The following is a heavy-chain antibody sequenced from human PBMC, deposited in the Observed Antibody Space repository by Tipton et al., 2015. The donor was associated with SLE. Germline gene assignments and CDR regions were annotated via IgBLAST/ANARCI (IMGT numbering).Heavy chain of an antibody. Sequence: TLSLTCTVSGGSISSYYWSWIRQPPGKGLEWIGYIYYSGSTNYNPSLKSRVTISVDTSKNQFSLKLSSVTAADTAVYYCATSSRHHYWYFDLWGRGTLVTVSS. CDR2: IYYSGST. CDR3: ATSSRHHYWYFDL. V-gene: IGHV4-59*08. D-gene: IGHD6-13*01. J-gene: IGHJ2*01. CDR1: GGSISSYY.